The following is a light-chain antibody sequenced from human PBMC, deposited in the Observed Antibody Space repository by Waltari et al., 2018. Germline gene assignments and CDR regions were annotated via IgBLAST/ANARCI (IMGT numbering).Light chain of an antibody. CDR1: QSIDSW. CDR2: KAS. J-gene: IGKJ1*01. V-gene: IGKV1-5*03. Sequence: DIQMTQSPSTLSASVGDRVTITCRASQSIDSWLAWYQQRPGKVPKPLIYKASSLESGVPSRFSGSGSGTEFTLTISSPQPDDFATYYCQHYKTSSRTFGQGTKVEIK. CDR3: QHYKTSSRT.